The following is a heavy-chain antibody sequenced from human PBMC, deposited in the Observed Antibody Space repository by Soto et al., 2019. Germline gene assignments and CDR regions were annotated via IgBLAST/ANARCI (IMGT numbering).Heavy chain of an antibody. D-gene: IGHD3-9*01. CDR1: GFSVSGSSYY. Sequence: SETLSLTCTVSGFSVSGSSYYWGWVRQPRGKGLEWIGSVYYSGSTYYNPSLESRVTISVDKSKNQFSLKLMSLSAADTAVYYCGRLEGLATISYYFDYWGQGALVTVSS. J-gene: IGHJ4*02. V-gene: IGHV4-39*01. CDR2: VYYSGST. CDR3: GRLEGLATISYYFDY.